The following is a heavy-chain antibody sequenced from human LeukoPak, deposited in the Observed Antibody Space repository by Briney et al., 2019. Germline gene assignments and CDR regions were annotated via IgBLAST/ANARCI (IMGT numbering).Heavy chain of an antibody. CDR3: ARHVPYCSSTSCHRRYYFDY. CDR2: IYYSGST. CDR1: GGSISSYY. Sequence: SETLSLTCTVSGGSISSYYWSWIRQPPGKGLEWIGSIYYSGSTYYNPSLKSRVTISVDTSKNQFSLKLSSATAADTAVYYCARHVPYCSSTSCHRRYYFDYWGQGTLVTVSS. V-gene: IGHV4-59*05. J-gene: IGHJ4*02. D-gene: IGHD2-2*01.